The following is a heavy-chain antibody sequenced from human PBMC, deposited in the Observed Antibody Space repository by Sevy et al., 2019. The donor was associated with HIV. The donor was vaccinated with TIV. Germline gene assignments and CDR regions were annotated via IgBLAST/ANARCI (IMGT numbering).Heavy chain of an antibody. D-gene: IGHD5-18*01. V-gene: IGHV3-23*01. CDR2: INNGGST. CDR3: ASGDTTMITDLDY. Sequence: GGSLRLSCGASGFSLSNYDMSWVRQAPGKGPEWVSGINNGGSTYYADSVKGRFTISRDNSKKMVFLQMNSLRAEDTAVYYCASGDTTMITDLDYWGQGPLVTVSS. J-gene: IGHJ4*02. CDR1: GFSLSNYD.